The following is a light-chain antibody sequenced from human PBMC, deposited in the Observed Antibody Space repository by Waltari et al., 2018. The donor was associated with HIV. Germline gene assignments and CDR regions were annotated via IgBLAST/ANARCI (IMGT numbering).Light chain of an antibody. V-gene: IGKV3-20*02. CDR2: GAS. CDR1: QTVNNNF. Sequence: EVVLTQSPGTLSLSPGERVSLSCRANQTVNNNFLTWYQQKPGQAPRLLIYGASNRATDIPARFSGFGSGTDFTLFISTLDPEDSALYFCQYFTSTPTYTFGQGTKLEIK. J-gene: IGKJ2*01. CDR3: QYFTSTPTYT.